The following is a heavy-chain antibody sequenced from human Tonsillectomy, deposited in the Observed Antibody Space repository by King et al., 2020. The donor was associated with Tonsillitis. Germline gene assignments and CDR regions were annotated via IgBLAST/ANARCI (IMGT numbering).Heavy chain of an antibody. J-gene: IGHJ4*02. V-gene: IGHV1-24*01. CDR3: ATDPRAAGRFDY. Sequence: QLVQSGAEVKKPGASVKVSCKVSGYTLTELSMHWVRQAPGKGLEWMGGFDPEDGETIYAQKFQGRVTMTEETSTDTAYMELSSLGSEDTAVYYCATDPRAAGRFDYWGQGTLVTVSS. CDR1: GYTLTELS. CDR2: FDPEDGET. D-gene: IGHD6-13*01.